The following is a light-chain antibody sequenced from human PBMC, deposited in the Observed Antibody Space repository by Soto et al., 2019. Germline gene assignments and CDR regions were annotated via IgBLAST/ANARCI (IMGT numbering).Light chain of an antibody. Sequence: EIVLTQSPATLSLSPGERATLSCRASQSVSSYLAWYQQKPGQAPRLLIYDASNRATGIPARFSGSGSGTDFTLTISSPEPEDFAVYYCQQRSNGRITFGPGTKVDIK. V-gene: IGKV3-11*01. J-gene: IGKJ3*01. CDR1: QSVSSY. CDR2: DAS. CDR3: QQRSNGRIT.